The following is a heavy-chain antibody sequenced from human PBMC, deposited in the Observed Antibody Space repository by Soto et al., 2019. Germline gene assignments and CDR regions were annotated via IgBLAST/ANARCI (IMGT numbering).Heavy chain of an antibody. CDR2: ISAYTGKT. CDR1: GYTFSSYG. Sequence: ASVKVSCKAFGYTFSSYGISWVRQAPGRGLEWMGWISAYTGKTNYAQKLQGRVTMTTDTSTSTAYMEVRSLRSDDTAVYYCARDLDSGSYYFDYWGQGTLVTVSS. J-gene: IGHJ4*02. V-gene: IGHV1-18*04. D-gene: IGHD1-26*01. CDR3: ARDLDSGSYYFDY.